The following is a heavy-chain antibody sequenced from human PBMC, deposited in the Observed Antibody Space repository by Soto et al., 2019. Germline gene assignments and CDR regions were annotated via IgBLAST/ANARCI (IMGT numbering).Heavy chain of an antibody. J-gene: IGHJ6*02. CDR3: ERIHGRSWYYYYYAGRDG. CDR2: IKQDGSEK. V-gene: IGHV3-7*01. CDR1: GFTFSSYW. Sequence: PGWSLRLSCAASGFTFSSYWMNWVRQAPGQGLEWVANIKQDGSEKYYVDSVKGRFTISRDNAKNSLYLQMNSLRAEDTAVYYCERIHGRSWYYYYYAGRDGWGQGTTVTVSS. D-gene: IGHD6-13*01.